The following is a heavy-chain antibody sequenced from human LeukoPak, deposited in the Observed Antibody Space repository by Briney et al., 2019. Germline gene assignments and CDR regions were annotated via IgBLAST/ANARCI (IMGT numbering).Heavy chain of an antibody. Sequence: PGGSLRLSCAAPGFTFSSYAMSWVRQAPGKGLEWVSAISGSGGSTYYADSVKGRFTISRDSSKNTLYLQMNSLRAEDTAVYYCAKESNDFWSGRPEYFQHWGQGTLVTVSS. CDR3: AKESNDFWSGRPEYFQH. J-gene: IGHJ1*01. D-gene: IGHD3-3*01. CDR2: ISGSGGST. V-gene: IGHV3-23*01. CDR1: GFTFSSYA.